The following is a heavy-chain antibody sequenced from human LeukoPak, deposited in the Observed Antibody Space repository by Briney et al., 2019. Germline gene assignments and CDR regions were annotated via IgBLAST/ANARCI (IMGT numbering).Heavy chain of an antibody. CDR1: GDSVSSTMTA. CDR2: THYRARWSN. CDR3: ARGYMRLGFDY. J-gene: IGHJ4*02. V-gene: IGHV6-1*01. Sequence: SQTLSLTCAIFGDSVSSTMTAWNWIRQSPSRGLEWLGRTHYRARWSNDYAASVESRITVNPDTTKNQFSLQLKSMTPEDTAVYYCARGYMRLGFDYWGQGILVTVSS. D-gene: IGHD3-16*01.